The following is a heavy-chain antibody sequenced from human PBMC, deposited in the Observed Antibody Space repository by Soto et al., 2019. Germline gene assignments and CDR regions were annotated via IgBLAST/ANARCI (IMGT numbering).Heavy chain of an antibody. CDR2: ISGSGGTT. V-gene: IGHV3-23*01. Sequence: EVQLLESGGGLVQPGGSLRLSCAASGFTFSSYAMSWVRQAPGKGLEWVSAISGSGGTTYYADSVKGRFTFSRDNSKNTLYLQMISLRAEDTAVYYCAKTANGWFSAFEIWGQGTMVTVSS. D-gene: IGHD6-19*01. J-gene: IGHJ3*02. CDR1: GFTFSSYA. CDR3: AKTANGWFSAFEI.